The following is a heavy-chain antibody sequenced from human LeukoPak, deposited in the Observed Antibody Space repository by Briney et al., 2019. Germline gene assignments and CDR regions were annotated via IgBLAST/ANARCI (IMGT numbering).Heavy chain of an antibody. D-gene: IGHD3-3*01. Sequence: GGSLRLSVAASGFTFSSYAMSWVRQAPGKGLEWVSAISGRGGSTYYADSVKGRFTISRDNSKNTLYLQMNSLRAEDTAVYYCAKVATIFGVVIIASGYYFDYWGQGTLVTVSS. V-gene: IGHV3-23*01. CDR2: ISGRGGST. CDR3: AKVATIFGVVIIASGYYFDY. J-gene: IGHJ4*02. CDR1: GFTFSSYA.